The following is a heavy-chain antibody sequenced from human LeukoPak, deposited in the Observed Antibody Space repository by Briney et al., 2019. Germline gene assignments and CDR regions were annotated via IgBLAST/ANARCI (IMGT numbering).Heavy chain of an antibody. Sequence: GGSLRLSCAASGFTFSSYAMSWVRLAPGEGLEWVSAISGSGGSTYHADSVKGRFTISRDNSKNTLYLQMNSLRAEDTAVYYCAKGADITMVRGVIKRRYYYYGMDVWGKGTTVTVSS. J-gene: IGHJ6*04. CDR3: AKGADITMVRGVIKRRYYYYGMDV. CDR2: ISGSGGST. CDR1: GFTFSSYA. V-gene: IGHV3-23*01. D-gene: IGHD3-10*01.